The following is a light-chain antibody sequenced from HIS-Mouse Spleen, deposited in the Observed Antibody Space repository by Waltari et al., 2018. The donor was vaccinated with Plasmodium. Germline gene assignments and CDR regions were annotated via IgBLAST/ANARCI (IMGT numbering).Light chain of an antibody. J-gene: IGLJ2*01. Sequence: QSALTQPPSASGSPGQSVTISCTGTRSTVGGYNYVSWYQRHPGKAPKLMIYEVSTRPSGVPDRFAGSKSGNTASLTVSGLQAEDEADYYCSSYAGSNNLVFGGGTKLTVL. V-gene: IGLV2-8*01. CDR1: RSTVGGYNY. CDR3: SSYAGSNNLV. CDR2: EVS.